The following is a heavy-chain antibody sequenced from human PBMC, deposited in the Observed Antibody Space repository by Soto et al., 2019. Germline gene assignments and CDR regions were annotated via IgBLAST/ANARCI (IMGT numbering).Heavy chain of an antibody. CDR3: ARGRVDGGELDL. J-gene: IGHJ4*02. CDR1: GFTFRTYG. Sequence: VQLVESGGGVVQPGRSLGLSCAASGFTFRTYGMYWVRQAPGKGLEWVAVIWYDASSRYYADSVKGRFTISRDNSENTLYLQMNSLRAEDTAVYYCARGRVDGGELDLWGQGTLVTVSS. CDR2: IWYDASSR. D-gene: IGHD1-26*01. V-gene: IGHV3-33*01.